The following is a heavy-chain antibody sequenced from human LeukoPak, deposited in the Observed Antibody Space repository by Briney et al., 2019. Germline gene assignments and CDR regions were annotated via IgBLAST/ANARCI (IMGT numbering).Heavy chain of an antibody. D-gene: IGHD3-10*01. Sequence: TSETLSLTCTVSGGSISSGSYYWSWIRQPAGKGLEWIGRIYTSGSTNYNPSLKSRVTISVDTSKNQFSLKLSSVTAADTAVYYCARAPSDYYGSGKSNDYWGQGTLVAVSS. CDR1: GGSISSGSYY. J-gene: IGHJ4*02. CDR3: ARAPSDYYGSGKSNDY. CDR2: IYTSGST. V-gene: IGHV4-61*02.